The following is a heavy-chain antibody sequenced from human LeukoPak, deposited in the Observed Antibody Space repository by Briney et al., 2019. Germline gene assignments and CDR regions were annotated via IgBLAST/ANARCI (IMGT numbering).Heavy chain of an antibody. CDR2: LYSGSDT. J-gene: IGHJ2*01. Sequence: GSLRLSWAASGFTVSTKYMNWVRQAPGKGLEWVSILYSGSDTYYANSVKGRFTISRDSSKNILFLQMNDLRAEDTAVYYCARVGDHFHWYLDLWGRGTLVTVSS. V-gene: IGHV3-53*01. CDR1: GFTVSTKY. CDR3: ARVGDHFHWYLDL. D-gene: IGHD3-10*01.